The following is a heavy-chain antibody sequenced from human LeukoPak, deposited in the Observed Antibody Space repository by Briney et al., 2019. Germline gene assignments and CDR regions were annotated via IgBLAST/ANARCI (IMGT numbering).Heavy chain of an antibody. J-gene: IGHJ4*02. Sequence: GGSLRLSCAASGFTFDDYAMHWVRQAPGKGLEWVSLISGDGGSTYYADSVKGRFTISRDNSKNSLYLQMNSLRTEDTALCYCAKDEEYYYGSGSYYLDYWGQGTLVTVSS. V-gene: IGHV3-43*02. CDR3: AKDEEYYYGSGSYYLDY. CDR2: ISGDGGST. CDR1: GFTFDDYA. D-gene: IGHD3-10*01.